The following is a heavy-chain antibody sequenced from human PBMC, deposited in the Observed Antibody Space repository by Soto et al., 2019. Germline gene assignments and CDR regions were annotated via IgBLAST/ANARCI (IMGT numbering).Heavy chain of an antibody. J-gene: IGHJ5*01. CDR1: GGSFSGYY. V-gene: IGHV4-34*01. CDR2: INHGGST. CDR3: ARLTRPLWITMVRGVIQHNWFDP. Sequence: QVQLQQWGAGLLKPSETLSLTCAVYGGSFSGYYWSWIRQPPGKGLEWIGEINHGGSTNYTPYLKGRATLSVDTSNNQFSLKLTSVTAADTAVYYCARLTRPLWITMVRGVIQHNWFDPWGKGTMVTVSS. D-gene: IGHD3-10*01.